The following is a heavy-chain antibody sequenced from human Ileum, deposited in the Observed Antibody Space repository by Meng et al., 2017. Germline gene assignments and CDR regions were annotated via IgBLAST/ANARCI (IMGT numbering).Heavy chain of an antibody. CDR2: ISYDGKNK. CDR3: ARAPVLRGVVIPYYFDY. D-gene: IGHD3-10*01. CDR1: GFPFSSYA. Sequence: GESLKISFASSGFPFSSYALHWVRQAPGEGLEWVAVISYDGKNKYYSDSVEGRFTISRDVSKSTLYLQMNSLRVEDAAVYYCARAPVLRGVVIPYYFDYWGQGTLVTVSS. J-gene: IGHJ4*02. V-gene: IGHV3-30*01.